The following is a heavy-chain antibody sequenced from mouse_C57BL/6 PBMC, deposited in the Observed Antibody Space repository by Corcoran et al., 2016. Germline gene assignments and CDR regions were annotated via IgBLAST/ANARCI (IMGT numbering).Heavy chain of an antibody. Sequence: EVRLQQSGPELVKPGASVKISCKASGYTFTDYYMNWVKQSHGKSLEWIGDINPNNGGTSYNQKFKGKATLTVDKSSSTAYMELRSLTSEDSAVYYCARPYYGGFAYWGQGTLVTVSA. CDR3: ARPYYGGFAY. D-gene: IGHD1-1*01. CDR1: GYTFTDYY. V-gene: IGHV1-26*01. J-gene: IGHJ3*01. CDR2: INPNNGGT.